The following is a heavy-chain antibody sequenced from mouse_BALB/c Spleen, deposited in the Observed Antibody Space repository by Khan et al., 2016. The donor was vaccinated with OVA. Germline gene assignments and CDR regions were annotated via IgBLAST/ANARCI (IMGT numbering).Heavy chain of an antibody. CDR3: ARLAYYYNSEGFAY. Sequence: EVKLVESGGDLVKTGGSLKLSCAASGFTFSTYGMSWVRQPPDKRLEWVATINTGGHYTYYIDSVKGRFTISRDNVKNILYLQMTSLRSEDTAIYYCARLAYYYNSEGFAYWGQGTLVTVSA. CDR2: INTGGHYT. D-gene: IGHD1-1*02. J-gene: IGHJ3*01. V-gene: IGHV5-6*02. CDR1: GFTFSTYG.